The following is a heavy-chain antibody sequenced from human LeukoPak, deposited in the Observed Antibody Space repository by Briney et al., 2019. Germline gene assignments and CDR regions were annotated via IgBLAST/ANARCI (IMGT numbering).Heavy chain of an antibody. CDR2: INSDGSST. J-gene: IGHJ4*02. V-gene: IGHV3-74*01. CDR3: ARDAPGNTALDY. CDR1: GFTFSIYW. D-gene: IGHD5-18*01. Sequence: PGGSLRLSCAASGFTFSIYWMHWVRQPPGKGLVWVSRINSDGSSTSYAHSVKGRFTISRDNAKNTLYLQMNSLRVEDTALYYCARDAPGNTALDYWGQGSLVTVSS.